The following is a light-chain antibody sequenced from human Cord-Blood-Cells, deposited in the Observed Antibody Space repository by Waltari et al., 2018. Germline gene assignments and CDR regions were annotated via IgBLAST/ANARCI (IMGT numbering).Light chain of an antibody. CDR3: SSYTSSSTWV. V-gene: IGLV2-14*01. Sequence: QSALTQPASVSGSPGQSITLSCTGTSSDVGGFNSVPWYQQHPGKAPKLMIYDVSNRPSGVSNRFSGSKSGNTASLTISGLQAEDEADYYCSSYTSSSTWVFGGGTKLTVL. CDR2: DVS. CDR1: SSDVGGFNS. J-gene: IGLJ3*02.